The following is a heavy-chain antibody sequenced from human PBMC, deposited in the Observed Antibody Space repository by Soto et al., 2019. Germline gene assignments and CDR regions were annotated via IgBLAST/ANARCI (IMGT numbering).Heavy chain of an antibody. CDR3: AKAMVVGATNYFDY. CDR2: INIRGDRT. D-gene: IGHD2-15*01. CDR1: GFTFSTYA. J-gene: IGHJ4*02. Sequence: GGSLRLSCAASGFTFSTYAMTWVRQAPGKGLEWVSTINIRGDRTYYADSVKGRFTISRDNSKDTLYLQMNSLRAEDTAIYYCAKAMVVGATNYFDYWGLGTLVTVPQ. V-gene: IGHV3-23*01.